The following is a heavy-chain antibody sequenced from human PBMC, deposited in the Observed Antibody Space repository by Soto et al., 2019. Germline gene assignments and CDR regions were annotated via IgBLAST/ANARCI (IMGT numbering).Heavy chain of an antibody. D-gene: IGHD2-15*01. J-gene: IGHJ6*02. CDR3: AGGDNYYALGV. V-gene: IGHV3-30*04. CDR1: ASTFSNYI. CDR2: ISYDGSNS. Sequence: QLQLVESGGGVVQPGRSLRLSCAASASTFSNYIMHWVRQAPGKGLEWVAFISYDGSNSNYADFVEGRFTISRDNPKHMLYVQLSRLRPDDTAVYYCAGGDNYYALGVWGQGTTVTVSS.